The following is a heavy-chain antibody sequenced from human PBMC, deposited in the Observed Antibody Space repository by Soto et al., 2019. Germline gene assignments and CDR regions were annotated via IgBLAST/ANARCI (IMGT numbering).Heavy chain of an antibody. CDR3: AKDGPTTRGTNYYYSMDV. J-gene: IGHJ6*03. V-gene: IGHV3-9*01. Sequence: GGSLRLSCAAAGFNFDDYGMHWVRQAPGKGLEWVAGISWNSGGIDYADSVRGRFTISRDNAKNSLYLQMNSLRTEDTALYYCAKDGPTTRGTNYYYSMDVWGKGTTVTVSS. CDR1: GFNFDDYG. D-gene: IGHD2-15*01. CDR2: ISWNSGGI.